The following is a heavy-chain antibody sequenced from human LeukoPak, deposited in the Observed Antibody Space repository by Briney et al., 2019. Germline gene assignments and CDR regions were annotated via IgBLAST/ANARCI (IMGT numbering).Heavy chain of an antibody. D-gene: IGHD4-17*01. CDR1: RGSPSSYY. V-gene: IGHV4-59*01. J-gene: IGHJ6*03. CDR2: IYYSGST. CDR3: AREYRQDYGDDEPFYYMDV. Sequence: PETLSLTCTVSRGSPSSYYWSWIRQPPGKGLEWIGYIYYSGSTNYNPSIMSRVTISVDTSKNQFSLKLSSVTAADTAVYYCAREYRQDYGDDEPFYYMDVWGKGTTVTVSS.